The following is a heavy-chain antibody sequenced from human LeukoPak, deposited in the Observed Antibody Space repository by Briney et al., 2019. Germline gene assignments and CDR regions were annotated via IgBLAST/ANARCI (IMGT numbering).Heavy chain of an antibody. CDR3: ARDRGSSGWFVWFDP. Sequence: SETLSLTCTVSGGSISSYYWSWIRQPPGKGLEWIGFIYYSGSTNYNPSLKSRVTISLDTSKNQFSLKLSSVTAADTAVYYCARDRGSSGWFVWFDPWGQGTLVTVSS. V-gene: IGHV4-59*01. J-gene: IGHJ5*02. CDR1: GGSISSYY. CDR2: IYYSGST. D-gene: IGHD6-13*01.